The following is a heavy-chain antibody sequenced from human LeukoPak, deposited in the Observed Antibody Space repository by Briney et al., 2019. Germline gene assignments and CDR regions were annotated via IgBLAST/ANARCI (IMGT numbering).Heavy chain of an antibody. CDR2: IYSDSST. CDR1: GFTLSSYW. V-gene: IGHV3-53*01. D-gene: IGHD3-22*01. J-gene: IGHJ4*02. CDR3: ARDYDDYFYY. Sequence: GGSLRLSCAASGFTLSSYWMSWVRQAPGKGMEWVSLIYSDSSTYSADSVKGRFTISRDHSKDRLSLKMKGLRAEARAVYYCARDYDDYFYYWGQGTLVTVSS.